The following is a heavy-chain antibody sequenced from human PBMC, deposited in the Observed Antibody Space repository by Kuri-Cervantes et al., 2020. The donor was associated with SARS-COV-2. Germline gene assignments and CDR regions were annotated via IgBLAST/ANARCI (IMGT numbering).Heavy chain of an antibody. CDR2: ISSSSYT. V-gene: IGHV3-48*03. J-gene: IGHJ6*02. D-gene: IGHD3-3*01. CDR1: GFTFSSYE. Sequence: GGSLRLSCAASGFTFSSYEMNWVRQAPGKGLEWVSYISSSSYTNYADSVKGRFTISRDNAKNSLYLQMNSLRAEDTAVYYCARAGFLDHPDHYYGMDVWGQGTTVTISS. CDR3: ARAGFLDHPDHYYGMDV.